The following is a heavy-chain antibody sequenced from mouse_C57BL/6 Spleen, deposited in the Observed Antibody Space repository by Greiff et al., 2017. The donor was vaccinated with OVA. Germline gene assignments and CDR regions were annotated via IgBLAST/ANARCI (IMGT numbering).Heavy chain of an antibody. J-gene: IGHJ3*01. CDR2: IRNKANGYTT. D-gene: IGHD4-1*01. V-gene: IGHV7-3*01. CDR1: GFTFTDYY. Sequence: EVKLQESGGGLVQPGGSLSLSCAASGFTFTDYYMSWVRQPPGKALEWVGFIRNKANGYTTEYSASVKGRFTISRDNSQSILYLRMNALRAEDSATYYCARYLTGTFAYWGQGTLVTVSA. CDR3: ARYLTGTFAY.